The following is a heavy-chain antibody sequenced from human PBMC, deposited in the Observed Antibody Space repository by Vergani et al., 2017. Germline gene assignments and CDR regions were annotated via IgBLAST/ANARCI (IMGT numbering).Heavy chain of an antibody. CDR1: GGSFSGYY. D-gene: IGHD2-21*02. J-gene: IGHJ6*02. CDR2: IRSKPYGGTT. V-gene: IGHV3-49*05. Sequence: VQLQQWGAGLLKPSETLSLTCAVYGGSFSGYYWSWIRQPPGKGLEWVGFIRSKPYGGTTEYAASVKGRFTISRDDSKSIAYLQMNSLKTEDTAVYYCTRDAVTIWEHIVVVTAPPVYYYYYYGMDVWGQGP. CDR3: TRDAVTIWEHIVVVTAPPVYYYYYYGMDV.